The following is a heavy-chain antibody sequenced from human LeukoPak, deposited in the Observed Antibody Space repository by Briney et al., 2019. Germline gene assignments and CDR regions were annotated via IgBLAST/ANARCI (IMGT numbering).Heavy chain of an antibody. CDR3: ARYAMIVVPDY. J-gene: IGHJ4*02. CDR2: ISSSGSTI. D-gene: IGHD3-22*01. CDR1: GFTFSSYE. V-gene: IGHV3-48*03. Sequence: GGSLRLSCAASGFTFSSYEMNWVRQAPGKGLEWVSYISSSGSTIYYADSVKGRFTISRDNAKNSLYLQMNSLRAEDTAFYYCARYAMIVVPDYWGQGTLVTVSS.